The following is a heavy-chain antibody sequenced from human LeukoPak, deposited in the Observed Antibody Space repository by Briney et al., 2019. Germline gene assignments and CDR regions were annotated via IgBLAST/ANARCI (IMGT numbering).Heavy chain of an antibody. J-gene: IGHJ4*02. CDR1: GYTFTTYG. V-gene: IGHV1-18*01. CDR3: ARGHIGVPFDY. D-gene: IGHD3-10*01. Sequence: GASVKVSCKASGYTFTTYGISWVRQAPGRGLEWMGWIGPYNGNTNSAQKVQGRVTMTTDTSTSTAYMELRSLRSDDTAVYYCARGHIGVPFDYWGQGALVTVSS. CDR2: IGPYNGNT.